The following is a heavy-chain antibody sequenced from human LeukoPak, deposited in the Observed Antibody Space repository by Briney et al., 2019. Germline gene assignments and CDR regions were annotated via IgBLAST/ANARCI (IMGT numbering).Heavy chain of an antibody. D-gene: IGHD4-11*01. CDR1: GYSENFYG. J-gene: IGHJ4*02. Sequence: ASVKVSCKTSGYSENFYGITWVRRVAGQGLEWMGWISAQHGQTEYAPNSQDRVTMTTDTSTSTAYMELRSLRSDDTAVYYCARDMRATVTYFDYWGQGTLVTVSS. CDR2: ISAQHGQT. CDR3: ARDMRATVTYFDY. V-gene: IGHV1-18*01.